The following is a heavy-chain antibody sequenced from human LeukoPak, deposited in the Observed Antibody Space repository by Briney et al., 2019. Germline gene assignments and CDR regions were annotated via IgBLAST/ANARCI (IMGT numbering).Heavy chain of an antibody. D-gene: IGHD3-22*01. CDR3: ARQDTMIVVDY. CDR2: IYYSGCT. J-gene: IGHJ4*02. V-gene: IGHV4-59*08. Sequence: PSETLSLTCTVSGGAISSYYRSWIRQPPGKGLEWIGYIYYSGCTNYNPSLKSRVTISVDTSKNQFSLKLSSVTAADTAVYYCARQDTMIVVDYWGQGILVTVSS. CDR1: GGAISSYY.